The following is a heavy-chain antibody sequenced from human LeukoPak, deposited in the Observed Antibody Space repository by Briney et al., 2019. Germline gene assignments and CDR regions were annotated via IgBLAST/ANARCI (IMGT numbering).Heavy chain of an antibody. CDR3: ARRGSGYYSSYFDY. CDR2: ISAHNGNT. J-gene: IGHJ4*02. D-gene: IGHD3-22*01. CDR1: GYTFTNYG. Sequence: RWASVKVSCKASGYTFTNYGISWVRQAPGQGLEWMGWISAHNGNTNYAQNLQGRVTMTTDTSTTTAYMELRSLRSDDTAVYYCARRGSGYYSSYFDYWGQGTLVTVSS. V-gene: IGHV1-18*01.